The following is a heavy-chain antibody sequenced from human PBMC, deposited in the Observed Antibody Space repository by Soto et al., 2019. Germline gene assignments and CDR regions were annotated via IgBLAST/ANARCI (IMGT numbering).Heavy chain of an antibody. Sequence: PGGSLRLSCAASGFTFSSYAMSWVRQVPGKGLEWVSAISGSGGSTYYADSVKGRFTISRDNAKNTVSLQMNSLRVEDTGVYFCARGDRGAFDLWGQGTMVTVSS. CDR2: ISGSGGST. J-gene: IGHJ3*01. D-gene: IGHD2-21*02. CDR1: GFTFSSYA. V-gene: IGHV3-23*01. CDR3: ARGDRGAFDL.